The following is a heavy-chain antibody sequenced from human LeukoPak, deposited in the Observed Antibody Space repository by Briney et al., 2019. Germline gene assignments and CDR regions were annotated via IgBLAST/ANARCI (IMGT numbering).Heavy chain of an antibody. CDR2: FYDSGNT. V-gene: IGHV4-38-2*02. Sequence: SETLSLTCTVSGYSISSGYYWGWIRQPPGKGLEWIGSFYDSGNTYYNPSLKSRVTISVDTSKNQFSLKVRSVTAADTAVYFCASALVRGVIIEWFDPWGQGTLVTVSS. D-gene: IGHD3-10*01. CDR1: GYSISSGYY. J-gene: IGHJ5*02. CDR3: ASALVRGVIIEWFDP.